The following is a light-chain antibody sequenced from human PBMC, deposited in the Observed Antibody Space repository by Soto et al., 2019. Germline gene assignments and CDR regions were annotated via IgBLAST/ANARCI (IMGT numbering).Light chain of an antibody. CDR2: EVS. J-gene: IGLJ3*02. CDR1: SSDVGGYNF. CDR3: SAYAGSHNWV. Sequence: QSALTQPPSASGYPGQSVTISRTATSSDVGGYNFVSWYQHHPVKAPKLMIYEVSKRPSGIAERFSGAKSGNTASLTVAGIQAEDEGDYYCSAYAGSHNWVFGGGNKLTFL. V-gene: IGLV2-8*01.